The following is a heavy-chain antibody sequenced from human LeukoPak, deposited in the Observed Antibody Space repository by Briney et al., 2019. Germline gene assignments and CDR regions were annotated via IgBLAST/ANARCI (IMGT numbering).Heavy chain of an antibody. Sequence: GGSLRLSCAASGLTFTTYAMTWVRQAPGKGLEWVSVIFNDGGTFYSNSVKGRFIISRDYSKNMLYLQMNSLRADDTAVYFCAKDSSGPAFWGQGTLVTVSS. CDR3: AKDSSGPAF. V-gene: IGHV3-23*03. CDR2: IFNDGGT. CDR1: GLTFTTYA. J-gene: IGHJ4*02. D-gene: IGHD6-19*01.